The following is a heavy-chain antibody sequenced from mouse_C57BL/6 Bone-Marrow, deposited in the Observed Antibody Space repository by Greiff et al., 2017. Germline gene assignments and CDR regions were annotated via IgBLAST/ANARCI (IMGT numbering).Heavy chain of an antibody. V-gene: IGHV5-4*03. J-gene: IGHJ4*01. CDR3: ARAKGAMDY. Sequence: EVKVVESGGGLVKPGGSLKLSCAASGFTFSSYAMSWVRQTPEKRLEWVATISDGGSYTYYPDNVKGRFTISRDNAKNNLYLQMSHLKSEDTAMYYCARAKGAMDYWGQGTSVTVSS. CDR1: GFTFSSYA. CDR2: ISDGGSYT.